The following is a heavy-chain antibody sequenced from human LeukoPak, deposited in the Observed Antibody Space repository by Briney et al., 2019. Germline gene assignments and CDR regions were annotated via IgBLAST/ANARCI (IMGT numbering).Heavy chain of an antibody. V-gene: IGHV3-23*01. Sequence: PGGSLRLSCAASGFSFSNYDMTWVRQDPGKGLDWVSTLSDSGGSTYYADSVKGRFTISRDNSKNTLYLQMSSLRAEDTAIYFCAKRLYYGSGPLDIWGQGTMVTVSS. D-gene: IGHD3-10*01. CDR3: AKRLYYGSGPLDI. CDR1: GFSFSNYD. J-gene: IGHJ3*02. CDR2: LSDSGGST.